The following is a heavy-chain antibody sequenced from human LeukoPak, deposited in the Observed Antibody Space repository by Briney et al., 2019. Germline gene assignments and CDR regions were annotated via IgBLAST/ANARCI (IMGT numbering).Heavy chain of an antibody. J-gene: IGHJ5*02. Sequence: PSETLSLTXAVSGYSISSGYYWGWIRQPPGKGLEWIGSIYHSGSTYYNPSLKSRVTISVDTSKNQFSLKLSSVTAADTAVYYCARVNQLLTNWFDPWGQGTLVTVSS. D-gene: IGHD2-2*01. CDR2: IYHSGST. CDR1: GYSISSGYY. CDR3: ARVNQLLTNWFDP. V-gene: IGHV4-38-2*01.